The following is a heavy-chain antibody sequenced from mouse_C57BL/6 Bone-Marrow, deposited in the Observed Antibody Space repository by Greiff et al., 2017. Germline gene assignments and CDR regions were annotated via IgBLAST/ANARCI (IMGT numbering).Heavy chain of an antibody. J-gene: IGHJ1*03. CDR3: TTPDWYFDV. V-gene: IGHV14-4*01. CDR1: GFNIKDDY. CDR2: IDPENGDT. Sequence: VQLKQSGAELVRPGASVKLSCTASGFNIKDDYMHWVKQRPEQGLEWIGWIDPENGDTEYASKFQGKATITADTSSNTAYLQLSSLTSEDTAVYYCTTPDWYFDVWGTGTTVTVSS.